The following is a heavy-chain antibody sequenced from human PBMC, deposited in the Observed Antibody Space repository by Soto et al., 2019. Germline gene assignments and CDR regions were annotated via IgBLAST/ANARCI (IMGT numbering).Heavy chain of an antibody. V-gene: IGHV1-69*01. CDR2: IIPVFDTV. Sequence: QEQLVQSGAEVKKSGSSVKVSCKDTGGLFSSYAVSWVRQXPGQGLEWMGGIIPVFDTVYYAQKFQGRVTITADESTNTAYMELSSLRSEDTAMYYCAXXGSXYVWFNEFWGQGTLVTVSS. D-gene: IGHD3-16*01. CDR3: AXXGSXYVWFNEF. J-gene: IGHJ4*02. CDR1: GGLFSSYA.